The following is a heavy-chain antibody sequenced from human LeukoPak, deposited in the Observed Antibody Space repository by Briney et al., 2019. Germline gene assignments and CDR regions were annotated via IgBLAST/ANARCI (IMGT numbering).Heavy chain of an antibody. CDR2: TYTSGSI. J-gene: IGHJ4*02. D-gene: IGHD1-1*01. Sequence: SETLSLTCTVSGGSISSYYWTWIRQSAGKGLEWIGRTYTSGSINYSPSLKSRATISVDTSKNQFSLKLTSVTAADTAVYYCARDRGLDRHTYWGQGTLVTVSS. V-gene: IGHV4-4*07. CDR1: GGSISSYY. CDR3: ARDRGLDRHTY.